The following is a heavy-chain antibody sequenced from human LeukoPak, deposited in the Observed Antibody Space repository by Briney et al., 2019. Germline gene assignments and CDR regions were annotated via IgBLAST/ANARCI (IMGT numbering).Heavy chain of an antibody. D-gene: IGHD2-2*01. CDR1: GYTFTSYY. J-gene: IGHJ6*03. Sequence: ASVKVSCKASGYTFTSYYMHWVRQAPGQGLEWMGIINPSGGSTSYAQKFQGRVTMTRDTSTSTVYMELSSLRSEDTAVYYCARGGPSHYYYYYMDVWGKGTTVTVSS. CDR3: ARGGPSHYYYYYMDV. V-gene: IGHV1-46*01. CDR2: INPSGGST.